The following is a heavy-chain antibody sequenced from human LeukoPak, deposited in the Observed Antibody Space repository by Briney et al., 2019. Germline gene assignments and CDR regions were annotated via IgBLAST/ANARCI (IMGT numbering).Heavy chain of an antibody. D-gene: IGHD6-19*01. J-gene: IGHJ4*02. CDR2: IYSGGRT. CDR3: ARRSGIAVAGAFDY. Sequence: GGSLRLSCAGSRFTVSSNYMSWVRQAPGKGLEWVSVIYSGGRTDYADSVKGRFTISRDSSKNTLYLQMNSLRAEDTAVYYCARRSGIAVAGAFDYWGQGTLVTVSS. V-gene: IGHV3-66*04. CDR1: RFTVSSNY.